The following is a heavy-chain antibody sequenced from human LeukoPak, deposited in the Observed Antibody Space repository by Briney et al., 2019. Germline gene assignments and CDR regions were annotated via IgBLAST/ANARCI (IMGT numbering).Heavy chain of an antibody. Sequence: GGSLRLSCTASGFTFGDYAMSWVRQAPGKGLEWVGFIRSKAYGGTTEYAASVKGRFTISRDDSKSIAYLQMNSLKTEDTAVYYCTRSQWELPYYFDYWGQGTLVTVSS. CDR1: GFTFGDYA. J-gene: IGHJ4*02. CDR3: TRSQWELPYYFDY. D-gene: IGHD1-26*01. CDR2: IRSKAYGGTT. V-gene: IGHV3-49*04.